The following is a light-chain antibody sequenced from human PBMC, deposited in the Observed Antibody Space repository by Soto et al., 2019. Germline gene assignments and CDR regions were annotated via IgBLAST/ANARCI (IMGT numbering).Light chain of an antibody. CDR1: QSVSSSY. V-gene: IGKV3-20*01. Sequence: IVLPQSPGTLSXXPGEXATLXXWASQSVSSSYLAWYQQKPCQDPRLLIYGASSRATGIPDRFSGSGSGTDFTLTISRLEPEDFAVYYCQQYCSSRTFGQGTKLDIK. J-gene: IGKJ1*01. CDR2: GAS. CDR3: QQYCSSRT.